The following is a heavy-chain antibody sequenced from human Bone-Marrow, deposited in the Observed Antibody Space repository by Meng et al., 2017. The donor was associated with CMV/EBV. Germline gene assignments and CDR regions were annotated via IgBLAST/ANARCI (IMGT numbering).Heavy chain of an antibody. CDR1: GFSPNPNGMG. CDR2: IYWDGDK. V-gene: IGHV2-5*02. CDR3: AHRPTEGLFDY. J-gene: IGHJ4*02. Sequence: QLTLKESVPAPLKPPPTRTLTCSFSGFSPNPNGMGVGWIRQPPGKALEWLSLIYWDGDKRYSPSLKSRLTITKDTSNNQVVLTMTNMGPVDTATYFCAHRPTEGLFDYWGQGALVTVSS.